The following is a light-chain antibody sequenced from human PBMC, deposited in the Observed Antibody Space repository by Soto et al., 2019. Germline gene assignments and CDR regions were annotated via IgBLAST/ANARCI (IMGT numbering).Light chain of an antibody. CDR3: QQANSFPLT. Sequence: DIQMTQSPSSVSASLGDRVTITCRASQGISSWLAWYQRKPGKAPNLLIYAASSLQSGVPSRFSGSGSGTDFTLTISSLQPEDFATYYCQQANSFPLTFGGGTKVEIK. V-gene: IGKV1D-12*01. J-gene: IGKJ4*01. CDR2: AAS. CDR1: QGISSW.